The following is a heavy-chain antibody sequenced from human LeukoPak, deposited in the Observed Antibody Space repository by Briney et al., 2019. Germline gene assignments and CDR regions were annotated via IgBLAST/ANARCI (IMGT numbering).Heavy chain of an antibody. J-gene: IGHJ4*02. D-gene: IGHD4-23*01. CDR1: GGSISNYY. CDR3: ARGNSFPDY. CDR2: INYSGST. Sequence: SETLSLTCTVSGGSISNYYWSWIRQPPGKGLEWIGYINYSGSTNYSPSLKSRVTISLPTSRNQFSLKLSSVTAADTAVYYCARGNSFPDYWGQGTLVTVSS. V-gene: IGHV4-59*01.